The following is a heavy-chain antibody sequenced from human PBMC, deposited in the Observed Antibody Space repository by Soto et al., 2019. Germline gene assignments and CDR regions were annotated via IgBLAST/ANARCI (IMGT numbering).Heavy chain of an antibody. CDR1: GFTFSNAW. CDR2: IKSKTDGGTT. D-gene: IGHD3-10*01. Sequence: PGGSLRLSCAASGFTFSNAWMNWVRQAPGKGLEWVGRIKSKTDGGTTDYAAPVKGRFTISRDDSKNTLYLQMNSLKTEDTAVYYCTTSPGSYYKKYLLWGVYYYGMDVWGQGTTVTVSS. J-gene: IGHJ6*02. CDR3: TTSPGSYYKKYLLWGVYYYGMDV. V-gene: IGHV3-15*07.